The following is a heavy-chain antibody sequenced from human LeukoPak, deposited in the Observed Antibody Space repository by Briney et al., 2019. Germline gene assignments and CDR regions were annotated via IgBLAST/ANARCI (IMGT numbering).Heavy chain of an antibody. Sequence: SVKVSCKASGFTFTSSAVQWVRQARGQRLEWIGWIVVGSGNTNYAQKFQERVTITRDMSTSTAYMELSSLRSEDTAVYYCAAITRGLDAFDIWGQGTMVTVSS. CDR2: IVVGSGNT. CDR3: AAITRGLDAFDI. CDR1: GFTFTSSA. J-gene: IGHJ3*02. V-gene: IGHV1-58*01. D-gene: IGHD1-14*01.